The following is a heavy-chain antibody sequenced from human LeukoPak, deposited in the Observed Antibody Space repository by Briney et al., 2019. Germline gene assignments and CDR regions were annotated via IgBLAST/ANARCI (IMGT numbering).Heavy chain of an antibody. Sequence: SQTLSLTCAISGDSVFSNSSWNWIRPSPSRGLEWLGRTYYRSKWYNDYGVSVKSRININPDTSKNHFSLQLSSVTPEDTAVYYCVRGGQGDGHSADEGFDIWGRGTMVTVS. D-gene: IGHD5-18*01. CDR2: TYYRSKWYN. CDR3: VRGGQGDGHSADEGFDI. CDR1: GDSVFSNSS. V-gene: IGHV6-1*01. J-gene: IGHJ3*02.